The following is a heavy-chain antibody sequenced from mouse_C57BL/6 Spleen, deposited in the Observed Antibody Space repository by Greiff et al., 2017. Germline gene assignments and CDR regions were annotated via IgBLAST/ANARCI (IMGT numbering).Heavy chain of an antibody. D-gene: IGHD4-1*01. CDR1: GYSFTSYY. Sequence: VQLQQSGPELVKPGASVKISCKASGYSFTSYYIHWVKQRPGQGLAWIGWIYPGSGNTKYNEKFKGKATLTADTSSSTAYMQLSSLTSEDSAVYYCGNWDWFAYWGQGTLVTVSA. J-gene: IGHJ3*01. CDR3: GNWDWFAY. CDR2: IYPGSGNT. V-gene: IGHV1-66*01.